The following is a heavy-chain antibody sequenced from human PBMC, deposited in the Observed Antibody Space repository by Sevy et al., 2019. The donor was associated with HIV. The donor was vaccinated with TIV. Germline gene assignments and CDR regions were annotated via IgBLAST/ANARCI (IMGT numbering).Heavy chain of an antibody. Sequence: SETLSLTCTISGGSVSSGTYHRSWIRQTPGKGLEWIGYISYSGSTKYNPSLMGRVTISGDTSSNQFFLKLSSVTAADTAVYYCARDGNRAMFYFDQWGQGTLVAVSS. D-gene: IGHD5-18*01. CDR2: ISYSGST. V-gene: IGHV4-61*01. CDR1: GGSVSSGTYH. CDR3: ARDGNRAMFYFDQ. J-gene: IGHJ4*02.